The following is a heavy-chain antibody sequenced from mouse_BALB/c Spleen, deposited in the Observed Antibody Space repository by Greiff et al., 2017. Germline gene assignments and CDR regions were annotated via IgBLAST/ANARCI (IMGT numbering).Heavy chain of an antibody. CDR2: INPNNGGT. CDR3: ARIYDGYYPWFAY. V-gene: IGHV1-18*01. D-gene: IGHD2-3*01. J-gene: IGHJ3*01. CDR1: GYTFTDYN. Sequence: EVQLQQSGPELVKPGASVKIPCKASGYTFTDYNMDWVKQSHGKSLEWIGDINPNNGGTIYNQKFKGKATLTVDKSSSTAYMELRSLTSEDTAVYYCARIYDGYYPWFAYWGQGTLVTVSA.